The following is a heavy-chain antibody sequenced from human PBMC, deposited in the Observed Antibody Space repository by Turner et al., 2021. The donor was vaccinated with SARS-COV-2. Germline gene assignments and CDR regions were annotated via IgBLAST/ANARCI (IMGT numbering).Heavy chain of an antibody. D-gene: IGHD3-22*01. CDR1: GFTFRSYG. V-gene: IGHV3-33*01. CDR2: IWYDGSNK. J-gene: IGHJ4*02. CDR3: ARDGSGYYDSSGYFDH. Sequence: QVQLVESGGGVVQPGRSLRLSGAASGFTFRSYGMNWVRQAPGKGLEWVAVIWYDGSNKYYADSVKGRFTISRDNSKNTLYLQMNSLRAEDTAVYYCARDGSGYYDSSGYFDHWGQGTLVTVSS.